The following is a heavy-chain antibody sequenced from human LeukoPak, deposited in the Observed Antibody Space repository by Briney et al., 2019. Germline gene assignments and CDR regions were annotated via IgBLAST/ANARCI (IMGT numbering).Heavy chain of an antibody. CDR1: GGSFSGYY. V-gene: IGHV4-34*01. J-gene: IGHJ5*02. CDR3: ARGLVVVPAATNWFDP. D-gene: IGHD2-2*01. CDR2: INHSGST. Sequence: ETLSLTCAVYGGSFSGYYWSWVRQPPGKGLEWIGEINHSGSTNYNPSLKSRVTISVDTSKNQFSLKLSSVTAADTAVYYCARGLVVVPAATNWFDPWGQGTLVTVSS.